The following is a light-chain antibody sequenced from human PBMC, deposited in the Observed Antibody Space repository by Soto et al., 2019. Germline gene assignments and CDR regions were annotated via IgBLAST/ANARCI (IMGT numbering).Light chain of an antibody. CDR3: SSYTSSSPVV. J-gene: IGLJ2*01. Sequence: QSALTQPASVSGSPGQSITISCTGTSSDVGGYNYVSWYQQHPGKAPKLMIYEVSNRPSGVSKRFSGSKSGNTASLTISGLQAGDEAAYYCSSYTSSSPVVVGGGTKVTVL. V-gene: IGLV2-14*01. CDR2: EVS. CDR1: SSDVGGYNY.